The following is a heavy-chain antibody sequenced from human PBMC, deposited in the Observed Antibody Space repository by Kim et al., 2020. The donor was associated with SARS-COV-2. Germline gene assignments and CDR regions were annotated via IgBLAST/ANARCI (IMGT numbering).Heavy chain of an antibody. D-gene: IGHD3-22*01. Sequence: SETLSLTCTVSGGSISSSSYYWGWIRQPPGKGLEWIGSIYYSGSTYYNPPLKSRVTISVDTSKNQFSLKLSSVTAADTAVYYCARQGLLVWYSSSPGYYFDYWGQGTLVTVSS. V-gene: IGHV4-39*01. J-gene: IGHJ4*02. CDR1: GGSISSSSYY. CDR2: IYYSGST. CDR3: ARQGLLVWYSSSPGYYFDY.